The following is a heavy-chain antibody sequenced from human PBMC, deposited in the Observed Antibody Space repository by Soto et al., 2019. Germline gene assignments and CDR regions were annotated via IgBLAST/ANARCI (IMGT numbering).Heavy chain of an antibody. D-gene: IGHD2-8*01. Sequence: LSLTCAVYGGSFSGYYWSWIRQPPGKGLEWIGEINHSGSTNYNPSLKSRVTISVDTSKNQFSLKLSSVTAADTAVYYCARPYGTKEGFDYWGQGTLVTVSS. CDR1: GGSFSGYY. V-gene: IGHV4-34*01. CDR3: ARPYGTKEGFDY. J-gene: IGHJ4*02. CDR2: INHSGST.